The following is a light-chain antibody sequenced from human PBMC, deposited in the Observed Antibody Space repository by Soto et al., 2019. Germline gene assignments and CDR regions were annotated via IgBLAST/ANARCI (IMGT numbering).Light chain of an antibody. J-gene: IGLJ2*01. V-gene: IGLV1-40*01. CDR3: QSYDGSLSGVV. CDR2: GNS. CDR1: SSNIGAGYD. Sequence: QSVLTQPPSVSGAPGQRVTISCTGSSSNIGAGYDVHWYQQLPGTAPKLLIYGNSNRPSGVPDRLSGSKSGTSASLAITGLQAEDEADYYCQSYDGSLSGVVFGGGTKLTVL.